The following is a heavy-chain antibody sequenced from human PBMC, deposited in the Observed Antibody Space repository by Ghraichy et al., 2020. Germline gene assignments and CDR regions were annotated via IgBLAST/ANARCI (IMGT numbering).Heavy chain of an antibody. J-gene: IGHJ4*02. V-gene: IGHV3-74*03. D-gene: IGHD2-2*02. CDR1: GFTFSSYW. Sequence: SCAASGFTFSSYWMHWVRQVPGKGLVWVSRINSDGSGTTYADSVKGRFTISRDNAENALYLQMNSLRAEDTAVYYCARDRMYCSGTSCYTREIDYWGQGTRVTVSS. CDR2: INSDGSGT. CDR3: ARDRMYCSGTSCYTREIDY.